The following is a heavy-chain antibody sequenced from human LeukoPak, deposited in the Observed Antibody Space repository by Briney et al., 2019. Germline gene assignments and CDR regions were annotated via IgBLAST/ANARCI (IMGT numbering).Heavy chain of an antibody. V-gene: IGHV3-23*01. CDR1: GVTFSSYA. CDR2: ISGSGGST. D-gene: IGHD3-9*01. Sequence: GGSLRLSCAASGVTFSSYAMSWVRQAPGKGLEWVSAISGSGGSTYYADSVKGRFTISRDNSKNTLYLQMNSLRAEDAAVYYCAKHRELRYFDWLKGGFDYWGQGTLVTVSS. J-gene: IGHJ4*02. CDR3: AKHRELRYFDWLKGGFDY.